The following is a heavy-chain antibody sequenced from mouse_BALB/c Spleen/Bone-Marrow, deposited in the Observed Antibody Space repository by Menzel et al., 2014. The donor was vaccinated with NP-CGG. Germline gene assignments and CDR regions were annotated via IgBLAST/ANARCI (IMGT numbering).Heavy chain of an antibody. Sequence: VQLQQSGPELVKPGASVKMSCKASGYTFTDYVISWVKQRTGQGLEWIGEIYPGSGSTYSNEKLKGKATLTADKSSNTAYMQLSSLTSEDSAVYFCARSPNWDPYYAVDSWGSRNLSHRLL. CDR3: ARSPNWDPYYAVDS. CDR2: IYPGSGST. V-gene: IGHV1-81*01. D-gene: IGHD4-1*01. J-gene: IGHJ4*01. CDR1: GYTFTDYV.